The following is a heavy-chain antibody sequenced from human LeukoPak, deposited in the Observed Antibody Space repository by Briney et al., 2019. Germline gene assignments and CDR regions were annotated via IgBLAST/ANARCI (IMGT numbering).Heavy chain of an antibody. CDR2: INPNSGVT. CDR1: GYTFTGYY. Sequence: GASVKVSCKASGYTFTGYYMHWVRQAPGQGLEWMGWINPNSGVTNYAQKFQGRVTMTRDTSISTAYMELSRLRSDDTAVYYCARDAAGVIQLWLYLANDYYYGMDVWGQGTTVTVSS. D-gene: IGHD5-18*01. V-gene: IGHV1-2*02. CDR3: ARDAAGVIQLWLYLANDYYYGMDV. J-gene: IGHJ6*02.